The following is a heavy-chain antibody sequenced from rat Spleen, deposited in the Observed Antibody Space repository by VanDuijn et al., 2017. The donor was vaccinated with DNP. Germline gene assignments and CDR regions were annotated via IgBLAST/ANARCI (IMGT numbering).Heavy chain of an antibody. Sequence: QVQLKESGXXLVQPSQXLSLTXTVSXXSXXXYGXSXVRQXPGNGVEWIAAISGGGDTYYNSPLKSRLSISRDTSKSQVFLKMNSLQTEDTATYFCTRDYSATGYWCQGVMVTVSS. CDR3: TRDYSATGY. V-gene: IGHV2S12*01. D-gene: IGHD1-1*01. CDR2: ISGGGDT. CDR1: XXSXXXYG. J-gene: IGHJ2*01.